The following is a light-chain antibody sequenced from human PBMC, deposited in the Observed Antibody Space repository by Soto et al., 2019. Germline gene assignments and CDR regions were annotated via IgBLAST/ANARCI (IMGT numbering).Light chain of an antibody. CDR3: QQYYDYPPLI. Sequence: EIVMTQSPATLSVSPGERATLSCRASRNINRKLAWYQQKPGQAPRLLISGASTRATGIPARFSGSGSGTEFTLTISSLQSEDFAVYCCQQYYDYPPLIFGGGTKVEIK. J-gene: IGKJ4*01. CDR2: GAS. V-gene: IGKV3-15*01. CDR1: RNINRK.